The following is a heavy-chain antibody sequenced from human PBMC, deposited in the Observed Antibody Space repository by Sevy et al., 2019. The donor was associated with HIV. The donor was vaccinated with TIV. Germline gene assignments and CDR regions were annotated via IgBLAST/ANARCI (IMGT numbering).Heavy chain of an antibody. Sequence: ASVKVSCKASDYTFSTQGFNWVRQAPGQGVEWMGWISAYNGNTKYAQKFQGRVTMTTDTSTSTAYMELRSLTSDDTAVYYCARDCAPGYYYDAIGVKRDYYFDYWGQGTMVTVSS. J-gene: IGHJ4*02. V-gene: IGHV1-18*01. CDR3: ARDCAPGYYYDAIGVKRDYYFDY. CDR1: DYTFSTQG. CDR2: ISAYNGNT. D-gene: IGHD3-22*01.